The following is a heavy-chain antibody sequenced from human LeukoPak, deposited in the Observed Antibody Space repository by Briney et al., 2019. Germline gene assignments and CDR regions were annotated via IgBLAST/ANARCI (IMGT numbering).Heavy chain of an antibody. CDR1: GYTFTSYY. D-gene: IGHD2-21*02. Sequence: ASVKVSCKASGYTFTSYYMHWVRQAPGQGLEWMGIINPSGGSTSYAQKFQGRVTMTRDTSTSTVYMELSSLRSEDTAVYYCARRLWAYCGGDCYAQFFDPWGQGTLVTVSS. CDR2: INPSGGST. J-gene: IGHJ5*02. V-gene: IGHV1-46*01. CDR3: ARRLWAYCGGDCYAQFFDP.